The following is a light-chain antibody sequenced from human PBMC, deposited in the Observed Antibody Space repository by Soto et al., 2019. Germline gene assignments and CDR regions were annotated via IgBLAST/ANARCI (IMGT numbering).Light chain of an antibody. CDR1: GSDVGAYKY. V-gene: IGLV2-14*03. Sequence: QPVLTQPASVSGSPGQSLTISCTGTGSDVGAYKYVSWYQHVPGRAPKLLIYDVSDRPSGVSNRFSGSKSGNTASLTISGLQAEDEANYYCSSYTSSATLVFGTGTKVTVL. CDR2: DVS. J-gene: IGLJ1*01. CDR3: SSYTSSATLV.